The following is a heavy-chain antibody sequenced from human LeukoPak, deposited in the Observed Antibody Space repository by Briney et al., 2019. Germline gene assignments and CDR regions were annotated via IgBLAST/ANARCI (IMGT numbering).Heavy chain of an antibody. Sequence: GGSLRLSCAASGFTVSDNYMSWVRQAPGKGLEWVSVMYSRGDTYYADSVKGRFTFSRDISKNMLYLQMNGLSPEHTAMYYCARDAPQVPAAGVLASWGQGTLVTVSS. CDR3: ARDAPQVPAAGVLAS. V-gene: IGHV3-53*01. D-gene: IGHD6-13*01. J-gene: IGHJ5*02. CDR2: MYSRGDT. CDR1: GFTVSDNY.